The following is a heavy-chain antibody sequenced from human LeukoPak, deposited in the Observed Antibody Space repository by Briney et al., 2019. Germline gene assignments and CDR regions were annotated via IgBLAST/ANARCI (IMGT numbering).Heavy chain of an antibody. CDR3: SKEKYTCNDYYDY. V-gene: IGHV3-30*18. CDR2: ISYDGSKK. Sequence: GGSLRLSCAASGFTFRRHGMHWLRQAPGKRLEWVAVISYDGSKKYYADSVKGRFTISRDNAKNTVYLQMDSLRAEDTAVYYCSKEKYTCNDYYDYWGQGTLVSVSS. J-gene: IGHJ4*02. CDR1: GFTFRRHG. D-gene: IGHD2/OR15-2a*01.